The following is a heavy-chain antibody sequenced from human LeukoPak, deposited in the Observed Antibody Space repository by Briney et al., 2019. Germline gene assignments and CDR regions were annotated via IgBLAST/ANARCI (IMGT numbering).Heavy chain of an antibody. Sequence: GASVKVSCKASGYTFTAYYMHWVRQATGQGLEWTGWINPKSGATLYAQKFQGRVTMTRDTSISTAYMELTRLKSDDTAVYYCARDLGGTYSLTARPFDYWGQGTLVTVSS. V-gene: IGHV1-2*02. CDR2: INPKSGAT. CDR1: GYTFTAYY. CDR3: ARDLGGTYSLTARPFDY. J-gene: IGHJ4*02. D-gene: IGHD1-26*01.